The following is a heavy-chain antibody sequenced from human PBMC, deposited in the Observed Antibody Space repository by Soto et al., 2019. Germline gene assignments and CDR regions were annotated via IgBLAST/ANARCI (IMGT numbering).Heavy chain of an antibody. CDR1: GYTFTSYD. CDR2: MNPNSGNT. CDR3: ARGDYDFWTLYYGMDV. Sequence: ASVKVSCKASGYTFTSYDINWVRQATGQGLEWMGWMNPNSGNTGYAQKFQGRVTMTRNTSISTAYMELSSLRSEDTAVYYCARGDYDFWTLYYGMDVWGQGTTVTVSS. D-gene: IGHD3-3*01. V-gene: IGHV1-8*01. J-gene: IGHJ6*02.